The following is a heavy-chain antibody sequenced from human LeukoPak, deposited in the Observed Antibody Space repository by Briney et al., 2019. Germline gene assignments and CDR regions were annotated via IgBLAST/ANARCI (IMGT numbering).Heavy chain of an antibody. CDR1: GFTFSSYS. J-gene: IGHJ4*02. D-gene: IGHD4-17*01. V-gene: IGHV3-21*01. CDR2: ISSSSSYI. CDR3: ARDYGDYGGLGY. Sequence: PGGSLRLSCAASGFTFSSYSMNWVRQAPGKGLEWVSSISSSSSYIYYADSVKGRSTISRDNAKNSLYLQMNSPRAEDTAVYYCARDYGDYGGLGYWGQGTLVTASS.